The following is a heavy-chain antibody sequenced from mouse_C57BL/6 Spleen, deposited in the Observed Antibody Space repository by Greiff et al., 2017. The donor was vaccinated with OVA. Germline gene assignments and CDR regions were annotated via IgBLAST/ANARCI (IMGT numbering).Heavy chain of an antibody. V-gene: IGHV5-4*01. D-gene: IGHD1-1*01. Sequence: EVMLVESGGGLVKPGGSLKLSCAASGFTFSSYAMSWVRQTPEKRLEWVATISDGGSYTYYPDNVKGRFTISRDNAKNNLYLQMSHLKSEDTAMYYCARDLPYYYGSLWYFDVWGTGTTVTVSS. CDR2: ISDGGSYT. CDR3: ARDLPYYYGSLWYFDV. J-gene: IGHJ1*03. CDR1: GFTFSSYA.